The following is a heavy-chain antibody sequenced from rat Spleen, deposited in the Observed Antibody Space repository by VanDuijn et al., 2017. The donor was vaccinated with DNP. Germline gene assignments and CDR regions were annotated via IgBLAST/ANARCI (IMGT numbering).Heavy chain of an antibody. CDR3: VRWNSGHFDY. J-gene: IGHJ2*01. Sequence: EVQLVASGGGLVQPGRSLKLSCAASGFTFSNYDMAWVRQAPTKGLEWVASISTSGGSTYYRDSVKGRFTVSRDNAKITLYLQMDSLRSEDTATYYCVRWNSGHFDYWGQGVMVTVSS. D-gene: IGHD4-3*01. CDR1: GFTFSNYD. CDR2: ISTSGGST. V-gene: IGHV5-25*01.